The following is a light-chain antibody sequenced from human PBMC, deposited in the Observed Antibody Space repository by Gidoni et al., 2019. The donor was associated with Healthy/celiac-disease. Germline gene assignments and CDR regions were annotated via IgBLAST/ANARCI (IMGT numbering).Light chain of an antibody. CDR2: DAS. V-gene: IGKV1-5*01. Sequence: IQMTQSPSTLSASVGARVTITCRASQSISSWLAWYQQKPGKAPKLLLYDASRLESGVPSMFSGSGSGTEFTLTISSLQPDDFATYYCQQYNSFWTFGQGTKVEIK. J-gene: IGKJ1*01. CDR3: QQYNSFWT. CDR1: QSISSW.